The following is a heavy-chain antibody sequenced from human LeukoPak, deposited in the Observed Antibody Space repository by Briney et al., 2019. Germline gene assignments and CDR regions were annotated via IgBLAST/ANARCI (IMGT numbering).Heavy chain of an antibody. CDR3: ARIHCSSTSCYGWFDP. J-gene: IGHJ5*02. CDR2: ISAYNGNT. Sequence: GASVKVSCKASGYTFASYGISWVRQAPGQGLEWMGWISAYNGNTNYAQKLQGRVTMTTDTSTSTAYMELRSLRSDDTAVYYCARIHCSSTSCYGWFDPWGQGTLVTVSS. D-gene: IGHD2-2*01. V-gene: IGHV1-18*01. CDR1: GYTFASYG.